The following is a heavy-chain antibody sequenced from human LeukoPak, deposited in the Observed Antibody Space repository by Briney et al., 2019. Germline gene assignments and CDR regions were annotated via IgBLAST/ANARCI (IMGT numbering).Heavy chain of an antibody. Sequence: SETLSLTCTVSGDSISSYYWSWIRQPPGKRLEWIGYIYYSGITNYNPSLKSRVTISVDTSKNQFSLKLSSVTAADTAVYYCAREAVAADGGFFDYWGQGTLVTVSS. V-gene: IGHV4-59*01. D-gene: IGHD6-19*01. CDR3: AREAVAADGGFFDY. CDR1: GDSISSYY. J-gene: IGHJ4*02. CDR2: IYYSGIT.